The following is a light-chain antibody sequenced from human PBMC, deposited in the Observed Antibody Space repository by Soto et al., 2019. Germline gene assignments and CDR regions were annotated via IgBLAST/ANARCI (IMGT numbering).Light chain of an antibody. CDR2: KAS. Sequence: DIQMTQFPSSLSASIGDRVTITCRASQRFIAWLAWYQQKPGKAPKLLINKASNLEDGVTSRFSGSGSGTEFTLTISSLQPDDFATYYCLQYNSYPWTFGQGTKVEIK. CDR1: QRFIAW. CDR3: LQYNSYPWT. J-gene: IGKJ1*01. V-gene: IGKV1-5*03.